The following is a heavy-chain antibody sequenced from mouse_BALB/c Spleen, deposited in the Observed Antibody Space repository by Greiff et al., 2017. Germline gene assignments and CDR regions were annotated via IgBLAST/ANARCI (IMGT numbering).Heavy chain of an antibody. Sequence: VKLMESGPGLVQPSQSLSITCTVSGFSLTSYGVHWVRQSPGKGLEWLGVIWSGGSTDYNAAFISRLSISKDNSKSQVFFKMNSLQANDTAIYYCARPGTLRYAMDYWGQGTSVTVSS. J-gene: IGHJ4*01. CDR2: IWSGGST. V-gene: IGHV2-2*02. CDR3: ARPGTLRYAMDY. CDR1: GFSLTSYG. D-gene: IGHD4-1*01.